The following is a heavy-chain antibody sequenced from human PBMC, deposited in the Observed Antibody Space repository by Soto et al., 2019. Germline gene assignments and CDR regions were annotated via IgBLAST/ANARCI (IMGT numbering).Heavy chain of an antibody. CDR3: ARGLSYYDFWSGYLGCWFDP. D-gene: IGHD3-3*01. Sequence: SVTLSVTYAVDGGSFSGYDWSWIRKTPGKGLEWIGEINHSGSTNYNPSLKSRVTISVDTSKSQFSLKLSSVTAADTAVYYCARGLSYYDFWSGYLGCWFDPWGQGTLVTVSS. V-gene: IGHV4-34*01. CDR2: INHSGST. CDR1: GGSFSGYD. J-gene: IGHJ5*02.